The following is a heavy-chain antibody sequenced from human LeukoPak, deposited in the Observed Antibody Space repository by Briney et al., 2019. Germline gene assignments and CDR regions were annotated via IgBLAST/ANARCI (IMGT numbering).Heavy chain of an antibody. CDR3: AREHFGVGATTAPA. CDR2: IYYSGST. Sequence: SETLSLTCTVSGGTISSSSYYWGWIRQPPGKGLEWIGSIYYSGSTYYNPSLKSRVTISVDTSKNQFSLKLSSVTAADTAVYYCAREHFGVGATTAPAWGQGTLGTVSS. CDR1: GGTISSSSYY. J-gene: IGHJ4*02. D-gene: IGHD1-26*01. V-gene: IGHV4-39*07.